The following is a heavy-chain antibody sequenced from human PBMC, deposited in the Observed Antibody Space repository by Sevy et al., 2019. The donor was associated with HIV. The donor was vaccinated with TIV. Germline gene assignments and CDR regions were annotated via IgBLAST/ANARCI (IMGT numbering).Heavy chain of an antibody. J-gene: IGHJ3*02. CDR3: ARLSEYFSEVGDYTDAFDI. D-gene: IGHD3-3*01. CDR2: ISYSGTT. V-gene: IGHV4-59*01. Sequence: SETLSLTCNVSGGSISPYYWSWIRQSPGKGLEWVGYISYSGTTNYNPSLKSRVTMSLATSNNQFSLELTSVTTADTAVFYCARLSEYFSEVGDYTDAFDIWGQGTLVTVSS. CDR1: GGSISPYY.